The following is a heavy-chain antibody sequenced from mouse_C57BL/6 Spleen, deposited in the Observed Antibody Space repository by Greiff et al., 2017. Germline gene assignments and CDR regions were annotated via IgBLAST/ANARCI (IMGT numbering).Heavy chain of an antibody. CDR2: ISYDGSN. CDR1: GYSITSGYY. V-gene: IGHV3-6*01. J-gene: IGHJ4*01. D-gene: IGHD3-2*02. Sequence: DVQLQESGPGLVKPSQSLSLTCSVTGYSITSGYYWNWIRQFPGNKLEWMGYISYDGSNNYNPSLKNRISITRDTSKNQFFLKLNSVTTEDTATYYCARGGLPGVYAMDYWGQGTSVTVSS. CDR3: ARGGLPGVYAMDY.